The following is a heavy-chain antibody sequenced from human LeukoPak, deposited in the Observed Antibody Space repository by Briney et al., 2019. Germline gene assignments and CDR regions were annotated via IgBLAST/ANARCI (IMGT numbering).Heavy chain of an antibody. CDR2: IWYDGTNQ. CDR1: GFTFSRYG. Sequence: PVRSLRLSCAASGFTFSRYGMHWVRQAPGKGLEWVALIWYDGTNQYYADSVKGRFTISRDNSKNTLYLQMNSLRAEDTALYYCAREVSQPYYFDSWGQGTLVTVSS. V-gene: IGHV3-33*01. J-gene: IGHJ4*02. CDR3: AREVSQPYYFDS. D-gene: IGHD2-2*01.